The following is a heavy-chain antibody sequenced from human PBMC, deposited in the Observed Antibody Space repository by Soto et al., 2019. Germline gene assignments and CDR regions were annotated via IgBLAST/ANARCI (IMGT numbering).Heavy chain of an antibody. CDR2: IYHSGST. V-gene: IGHV4-4*02. J-gene: IGHJ4*02. Sequence: PSETLSLTCAVSSGSISSSNWWSWVRQPPGKGLEWIGEIYHSGSTNYNPSLKSRVTISVDKSKNQFSLKLSSVTAADTAVYYCARNPSYGDYFDYWGQGALVTVSS. CDR1: SGSISSSNW. CDR3: ARNPSYGDYFDY. D-gene: IGHD4-17*01.